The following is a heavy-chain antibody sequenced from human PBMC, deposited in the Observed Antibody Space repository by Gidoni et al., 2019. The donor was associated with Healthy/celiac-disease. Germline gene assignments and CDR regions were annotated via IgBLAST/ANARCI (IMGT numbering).Heavy chain of an antibody. CDR1: GGSFSGYY. D-gene: IGHD4-17*01. V-gene: IGHV4-34*01. CDR2: INHSGST. CDR3: ARATTVVTRGYFQH. J-gene: IGHJ1*01. Sequence: QVQLQQWGAGLLKPSETLSLPCAVYGGSFSGYYWSWIRQPPGKGLEWIGEINHSGSTNYNPSLKSRVTISVDTSKNQFSLKLSSVTAADTAVYYCARATTVVTRGYFQHWGQGTLVTVSS.